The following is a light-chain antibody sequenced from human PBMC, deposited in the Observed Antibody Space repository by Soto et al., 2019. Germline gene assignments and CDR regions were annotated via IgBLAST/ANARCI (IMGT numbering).Light chain of an antibody. CDR1: QSISSW. V-gene: IGKV1-5*01. Sequence: DIQMTQSPSTLSATAGDRVTITCRASQSISSWLAWYQQKPGKAPKLLIYDASNLESGVPSRFSGSGSGTVFTLTIRNLQPDDKANKDFQPYENYWTFGQGSKIEIK. CDR2: DAS. CDR3: QPYENYWT. J-gene: IGKJ1*01.